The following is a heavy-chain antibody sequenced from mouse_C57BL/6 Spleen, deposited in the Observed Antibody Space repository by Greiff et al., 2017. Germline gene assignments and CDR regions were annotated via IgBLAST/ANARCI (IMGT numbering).Heavy chain of an antibody. Sequence: EVKVEESGGGLVQPGGSMKLSCVASGFTFSNYWMNWVRQSPEKGLEWVAQIRLKSDNYATHYAESVKGRFTISRDDSKSSVYLQMNNLRAEDTGIYYCTRTPPWYFDVWGTGTTVTVSS. CDR1: GFTFSNYW. V-gene: IGHV6-3*01. CDR3: TRTPPWYFDV. CDR2: IRLKSDNYAT. J-gene: IGHJ1*03.